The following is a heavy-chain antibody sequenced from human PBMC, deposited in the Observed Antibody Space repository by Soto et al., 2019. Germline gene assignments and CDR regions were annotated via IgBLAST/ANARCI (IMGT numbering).Heavy chain of an antibody. Sequence: SETLSLTCTVSGGSISSSSYYWGWIRQPPGKGLEWIGEINHSGSTNYNPSLKSRVTISVDTSKNQFSLKLSSVTAADTAVYYCARGDIVVVPASKGPPNGSYNWFDPWGQGTLVTVSS. J-gene: IGHJ5*02. CDR2: INHSGST. V-gene: IGHV4-39*07. CDR1: GGSISSSSYY. CDR3: ARGDIVVVPASKGPPNGSYNWFDP. D-gene: IGHD2-2*01.